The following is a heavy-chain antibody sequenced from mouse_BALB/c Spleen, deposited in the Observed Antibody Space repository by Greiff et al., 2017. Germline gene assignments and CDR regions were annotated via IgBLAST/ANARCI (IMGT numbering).Heavy chain of an antibody. D-gene: IGHD2-12*01. V-gene: IGHV1S22*01. CDR1: GYTFTSYW. CDR2: FYPGSGST. CDR3: TSYSAMDY. J-gene: IGHJ4*01. Sequence: LQQPGSELVRPGASVKLSCKASGYTFTSYWMHWVKQRPGQGLEWIGNFYPGSGSTNYDEKFKSKATLTVDTSSSTAYMQLSSLTSEDSAVYYCTSYSAMDYWGQGTSVTVSS.